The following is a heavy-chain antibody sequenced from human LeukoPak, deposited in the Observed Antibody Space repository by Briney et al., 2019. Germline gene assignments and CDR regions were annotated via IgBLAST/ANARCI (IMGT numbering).Heavy chain of an antibody. D-gene: IGHD3-9*01. CDR3: ARAGRGLRFFDWLTYDY. CDR1: GFTFSNYG. Sequence: PGGSLRLSCAASGFTFSNYGMGWVRQTPGKGLEWVSRINSDMSTTTYADSVKGRFTISRDNAKNTLFLQMNSLRAEDTAVYYCARAGRGLRFFDWLTYDYWGQGTLVTVSS. CDR2: INSDMSTT. J-gene: IGHJ4*02. V-gene: IGHV3-74*01.